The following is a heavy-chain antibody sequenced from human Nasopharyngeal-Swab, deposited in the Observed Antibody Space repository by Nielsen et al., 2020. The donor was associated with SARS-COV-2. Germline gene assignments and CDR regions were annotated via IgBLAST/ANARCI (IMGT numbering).Heavy chain of an antibody. J-gene: IGHJ4*02. V-gene: IGHV3-23*01. CDR3: AKEGRYQPPDY. CDR1: GFSFSNYA. D-gene: IGHD2-2*01. CDR2: IRGSGTET. Sequence: GESLKISCAASGFSFSNYAMSWVRQAPGTGLEWISDIRGSGTETHHADSVKGRFTISRDNSKNTLYLQMNSLRVEDTAVYYCAKEGRYQPPDYWGQGTLVTVSS.